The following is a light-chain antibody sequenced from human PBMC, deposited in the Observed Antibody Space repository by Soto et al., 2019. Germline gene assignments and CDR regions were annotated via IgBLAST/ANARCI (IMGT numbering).Light chain of an antibody. CDR3: QQYYYWPPWT. Sequence: EIVMTQSPATLSVSPGERATLSCRASQSVSSNLAWYQQKPGQAPRLLIYGASTRATGIPARFSGSGSGTEFTLTISSLQSEDFAVYYCQQYYYWPPWTLGQGTKVDIK. CDR1: QSVSSN. CDR2: GAS. V-gene: IGKV3-15*01. J-gene: IGKJ1*01.